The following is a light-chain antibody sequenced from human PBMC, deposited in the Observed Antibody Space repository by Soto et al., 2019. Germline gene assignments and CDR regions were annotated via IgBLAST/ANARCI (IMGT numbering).Light chain of an antibody. V-gene: IGKV1-5*01. Sequence: DIPMTQSPSTLSASVGDRVTITCRANQNINNWLAWYQQKPGKAPKLLIYDASSLESGVPSRFSGSRSGTEFTLTISSLQPDDFATYYCQQYNSYSRAFGHGTKVEIK. CDR3: QQYNSYSRA. J-gene: IGKJ1*01. CDR1: QNINNW. CDR2: DAS.